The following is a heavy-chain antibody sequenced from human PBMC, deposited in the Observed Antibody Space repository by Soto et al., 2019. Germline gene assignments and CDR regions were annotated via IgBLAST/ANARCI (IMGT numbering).Heavy chain of an antibody. CDR1: GYRFANYW. CDR3: ARVHVMVVAGSTFDY. J-gene: IGHJ4*01. Sequence: SGESLKISCKGSGYRFANYWIGWVRQMPGKGLEWMGIIFPGDSNTRYGPSFQGQVTISADKSINTAYLQWISLKASDTAMYYCARVHVMVVAGSTFDYWGHGTLVTVSS. D-gene: IGHD6-19*01. V-gene: IGHV5-51*01. CDR2: IFPGDSNT.